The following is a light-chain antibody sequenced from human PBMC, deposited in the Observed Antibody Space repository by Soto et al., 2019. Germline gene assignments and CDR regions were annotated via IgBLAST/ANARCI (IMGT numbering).Light chain of an antibody. CDR1: QSVSSN. V-gene: IGKV3-15*01. CDR2: AAS. Sequence: EIVMTQSPATLSVPPGERATLSCRASQSVSSNLAWYQQKPGQAPRVLIYAASTRATGIPARFSGSGSGTAVPFTIGSLQSEDFAVYYCQQYTTWPLTFGGGTKVEIK. CDR3: QQYTTWPLT. J-gene: IGKJ4*01.